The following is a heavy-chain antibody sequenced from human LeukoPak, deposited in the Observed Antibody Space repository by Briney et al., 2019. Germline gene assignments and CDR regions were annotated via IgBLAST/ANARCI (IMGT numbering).Heavy chain of an antibody. CDR3: ARDPVGATTPDC. D-gene: IGHD1-26*01. Sequence: GGALRLSCAASGFTFSDEYMSWIRQAPGKGLEWVSYISNSGSYTNYADSVKGRFTISRDNAKNSLYLQMNSLRAEDTAVYYCARDPVGATTPDCWGQGALVTVSS. V-gene: IGHV3-11*06. CDR1: GFTFSDEY. J-gene: IGHJ4*02. CDR2: ISNSGSYT.